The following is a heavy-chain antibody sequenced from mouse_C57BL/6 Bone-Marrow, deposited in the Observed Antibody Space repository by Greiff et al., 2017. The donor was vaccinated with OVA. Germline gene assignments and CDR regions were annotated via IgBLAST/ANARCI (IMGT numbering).Heavy chain of an antibody. V-gene: IGHV1-66*01. D-gene: IGHD1-1*01. CDR2: IYPGSGNT. J-gene: IGHJ2*01. CDR1: GYSFTSYY. Sequence: VQLQQSGPELVKPGASVKISCKASGYSFTSYYIHWVKQRPGQGLEWIGWIYPGSGNTKYNEKFKGKATLTADTSSSTAYMQLSSLTSEDSAVYYGARWGYGSSPDYWGQGTTLTVSS. CDR3: ARWGYGSSPDY.